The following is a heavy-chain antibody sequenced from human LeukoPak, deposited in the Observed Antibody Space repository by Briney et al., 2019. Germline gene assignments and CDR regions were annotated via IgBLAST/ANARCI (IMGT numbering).Heavy chain of an antibody. J-gene: IGHJ5*02. CDR1: GFTFSSYA. Sequence: PGGSLRLSCAASGFTFSSYAMSWVRQAPGKGLEWVSAIRAGGGSTFYADSVKGRFTISRDNSKNTLYLQMNSLRAEDTAVYYCAKKLFDCSSTSCYTWFDPWGQGTLVTVSS. V-gene: IGHV3-23*01. CDR3: AKKLFDCSSTSCYTWFDP. CDR2: IRAGGGST. D-gene: IGHD2-2*02.